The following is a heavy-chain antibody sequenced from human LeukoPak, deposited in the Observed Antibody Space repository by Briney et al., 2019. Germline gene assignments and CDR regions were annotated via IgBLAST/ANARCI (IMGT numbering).Heavy chain of an antibody. J-gene: IGHJ4*02. Sequence: GGALRLSCAASGFTFSSYSMNWVRQAPGKGLEWVSYISSRSITIYYADSVKGRFTISRDNAKNSLYLQMNSLRAEDTAMYYCARDAYYYDSSGYYLPAGADYWGQGTLVTVSS. CDR3: ARDAYYYDSSGYYLPAGADY. CDR1: GFTFSSYS. CDR2: ISSRSITI. V-gene: IGHV3-48*01. D-gene: IGHD3-22*01.